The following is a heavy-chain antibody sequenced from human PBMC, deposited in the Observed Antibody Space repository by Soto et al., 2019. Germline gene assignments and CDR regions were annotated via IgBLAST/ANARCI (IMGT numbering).Heavy chain of an antibody. V-gene: IGHV5-10-1*01. CDR2: IDPSDSYT. J-gene: IGHJ6*02. D-gene: IGHD3-3*01. Sequence: GESLKISCKGSGYSFTNYWISWVRQMPGKGLEWMGRIDPSDSYTNYSPSFQGHVTISADKSISTAYLQWSSLKASDTAMYYCARRRYDFWSGYYIYYGMDVWGQGTTVTVSS. CDR3: ARRRYDFWSGYYIYYGMDV. CDR1: GYSFTNYW.